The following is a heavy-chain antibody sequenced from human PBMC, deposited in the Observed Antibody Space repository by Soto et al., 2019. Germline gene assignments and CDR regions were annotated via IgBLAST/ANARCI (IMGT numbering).Heavy chain of an antibody. J-gene: IGHJ6*02. D-gene: IGHD2-2*01. CDR1: GVPISSGPYS. Sequence: SSETLSLTCTVSGVPISSGPYSCGWIRQPPGEGLEWIGTFHYSESTYYNPSLESRVTISVDTSKNQFSLKVSSVTVADTAVYYCARLGGHCSSTNCYGYYGMDVWGQGTTVTVSS. V-gene: IGHV4-39*01. CDR2: FHYSEST. CDR3: ARLGGHCSSTNCYGYYGMDV.